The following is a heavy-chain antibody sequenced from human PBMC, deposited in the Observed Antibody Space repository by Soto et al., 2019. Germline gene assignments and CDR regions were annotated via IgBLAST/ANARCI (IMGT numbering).Heavy chain of an antibody. CDR3: AREMATINYYYGMDV. CDR2: IIPIFGTA. D-gene: IGHD5-12*01. CDR1: GGIFSSYA. V-gene: IGHV1-69*12. Sequence: QVQLVQSGAEVKKPGSSMKVSCKTSGGIFSSYAISWVRQAPGEGLEWMGGIIPIFGTANYAQKFQGRVTITADESTSTAYMELSSLRSEDTAVYYCAREMATINYYYGMDVWGQGTTVTVSS. J-gene: IGHJ6*02.